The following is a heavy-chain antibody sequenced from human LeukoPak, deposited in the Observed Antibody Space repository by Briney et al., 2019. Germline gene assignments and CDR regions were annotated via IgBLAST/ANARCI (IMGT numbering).Heavy chain of an antibody. Sequence: PGGSLRLSCAASGFTFGSFWMHWFRQAPGKGLEWVGFIRSKAYGCTTEYAASVKGRFTISRDDSKSIAYLQMNSLKTEDTAVYYCTGGKGDQGWYWGQGTLVTVSS. D-gene: IGHD2-15*01. CDR1: GFTFGSFW. CDR3: TGGKGDQGWY. CDR2: IRSKAYGCTT. V-gene: IGHV3-49*03. J-gene: IGHJ4*02.